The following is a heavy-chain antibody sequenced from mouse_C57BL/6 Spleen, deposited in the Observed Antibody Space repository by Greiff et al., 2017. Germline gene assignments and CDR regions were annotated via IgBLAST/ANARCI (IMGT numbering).Heavy chain of an antibody. D-gene: IGHD1-1*01. CDR1: GYAFSSYW. V-gene: IGHV1-80*01. CDR3: ARHYYGSSYAYFDV. Sequence: VKLQESGAELVKPGASVKISCKASGYAFSSYWMNWVKQSPGKGLEWIGQIYPGDGDTNYNGKFKGKATLTADKSSSTAYMQLSSLTSEDSAVYFCARHYYGSSYAYFDVWGTGTTVTVSS. J-gene: IGHJ1*03. CDR2: IYPGDGDT.